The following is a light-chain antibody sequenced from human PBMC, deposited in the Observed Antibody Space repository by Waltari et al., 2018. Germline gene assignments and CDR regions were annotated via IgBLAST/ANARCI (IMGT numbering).Light chain of an antibody. J-gene: IGKJ5*01. CDR1: QSIRNY. V-gene: IGKV1-39*01. CDR3: QQSYSTPIT. CDR2: AAS. Sequence: DIQMTQSPSSLSASVGDRVTITCRASQSIRNYLNWYQQKPGKAPKLLIYAASSLQGGVPSRFSGSGSGTDFTLTISSLQPDDFATYYCQQSYSTPITFGQGTRLKIK.